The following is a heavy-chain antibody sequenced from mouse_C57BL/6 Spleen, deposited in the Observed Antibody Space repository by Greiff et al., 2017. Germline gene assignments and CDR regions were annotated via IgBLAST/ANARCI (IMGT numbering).Heavy chain of an antibody. CDR2: INPNNGGT. J-gene: IGHJ4*01. CDR3: ARGHDYPGD. D-gene: IGHD2-4*01. Sequence: EVKLMESGPELVKPGASVKIPCKASGYTFTDYNMDWVKQSHGKSLEWIGDINPNNGGTMYNKKFKGKATLTVDTSSSTAYMELRSLTSEDTAVYCWARGHDYPGDWGQGTSVTGST. V-gene: IGHV1-18*01. CDR1: GYTFTDYN.